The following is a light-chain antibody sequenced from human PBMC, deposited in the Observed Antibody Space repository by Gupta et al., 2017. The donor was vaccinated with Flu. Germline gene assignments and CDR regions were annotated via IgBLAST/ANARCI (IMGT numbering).Light chain of an antibody. CDR1: SSDVGGYNY. CDR3: CSYAGRDILV. CDR2: DVN. V-gene: IGLV2-11*01. J-gene: IGLJ1*01. Sequence: QSALTQTRSVSGSPGQSVTISCTGTSSDVGGYNYVSWYQHHPGKAPKLMIHDVNRRPSGVPDRFSGSKSGNTASLTISGLQAEEGADYYCCSYAGRDILVFGTGTKVTVL.